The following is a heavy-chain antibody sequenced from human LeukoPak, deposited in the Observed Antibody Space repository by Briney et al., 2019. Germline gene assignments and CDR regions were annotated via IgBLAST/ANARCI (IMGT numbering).Heavy chain of an antibody. CDR2: IYHSGST. V-gene: IGHV4-30-2*01. J-gene: IGHJ4*02. Sequence: SETLSLTCTVSGGSISSGGYYWSWIRQPPGKGLEWIGYIYHSGSTYYNPSLQSRVTISVDRSKNHFSLKLSSVTAADTAVYYCARGPLGYTSGFFDYWGQGTLVTVSS. D-gene: IGHD6-19*01. CDR3: ARGPLGYTSGFFDY. CDR1: GGSISSGGYY.